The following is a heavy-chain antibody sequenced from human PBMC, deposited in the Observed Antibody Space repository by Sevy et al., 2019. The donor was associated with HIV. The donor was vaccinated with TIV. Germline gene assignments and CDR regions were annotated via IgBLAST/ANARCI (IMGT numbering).Heavy chain of an antibody. V-gene: IGHV4-34*01. D-gene: IGHD3-3*01. CDR3: ARGWRGDLPPINYYYYGMDV. CDR2: INHSGST. CDR1: GGSFSGYY. Sequence: SETLSLTCAVYGGSFSGYYWSWIRQPPGKGLEWIGEINHSGSTNYNPSLKSRVTISVDTSKNQFSLKLSSVTAADTAVYYCARGWRGDLPPINYYYYGMDVWGQGTTVTVSS. J-gene: IGHJ6*02.